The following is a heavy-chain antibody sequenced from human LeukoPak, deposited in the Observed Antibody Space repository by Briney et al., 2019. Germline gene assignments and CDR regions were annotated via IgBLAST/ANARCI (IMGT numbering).Heavy chain of an antibody. CDR1: RYIFTSYV. V-gene: IGHV1-3*01. D-gene: IGHD2-2*01. CDR3: ARDLYCSSTSCYAKFDY. J-gene: IGHJ4*02. CDR2: INAGNGNT. Sequence: ALVKVSCKASRYIFTSYVMHWVSEAPGQRLEGMGWINAGNGNTKYSQKFQGRVTITRDTYASTVYMELSSLTSEDTAVYYCARDLYCSSTSCYAKFDYWGQGTLVTVSS.